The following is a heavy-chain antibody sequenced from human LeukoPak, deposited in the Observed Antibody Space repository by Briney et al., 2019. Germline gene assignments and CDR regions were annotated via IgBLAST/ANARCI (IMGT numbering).Heavy chain of an antibody. Sequence: GGSLRLSCAASGSTVSSNYMSWVRQAPGKGLEWVSVIYSGGSTYYADSVKGRFTISRDNSKNTLYLQMNSLRAEDTAVYYCARDGLAAAGDYYYYYGMDVWGKGTTVTVSS. V-gene: IGHV3-53*01. CDR2: IYSGGST. CDR1: GSTVSSNY. D-gene: IGHD6-13*01. J-gene: IGHJ6*04. CDR3: ARDGLAAAGDYYYYYGMDV.